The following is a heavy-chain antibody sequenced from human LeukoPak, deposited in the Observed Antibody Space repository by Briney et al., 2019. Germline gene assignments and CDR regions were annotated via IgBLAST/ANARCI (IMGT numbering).Heavy chain of an antibody. CDR3: ARERRYYDISTGYYNYYYYGMDV. V-gene: IGHV4-34*01. CDR1: GGSFIGYY. CDR2: INNSGRT. D-gene: IGHD3-9*01. Sequence: SATLSLTCAVYGGSFIGYYWSSSRERPGKRVGWIGGINNSGRTNYNPSLKSRVTISVDTSKNQFSLKLSSVTAADTAVYYCARERRYYDISTGYYNYYYYGMDVWGQGTTVTVSS. J-gene: IGHJ6*02.